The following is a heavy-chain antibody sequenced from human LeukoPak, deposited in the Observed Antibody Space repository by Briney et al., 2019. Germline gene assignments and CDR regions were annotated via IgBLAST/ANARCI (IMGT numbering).Heavy chain of an antibody. CDR1: GGSISSSTYH. V-gene: IGHV4-39*07. J-gene: IGHJ4*02. D-gene: IGHD6-13*01. CDR2: IYHSGGT. CDR3: ARVASSSWYEDY. Sequence: SETLSLTCTVSGGSISSSTYHWGWIRQPPGKGLEWIGSIYHSGGTYYNPSLKSRVTISVDTSKNQFSLKLSSVTAADTAVYYCARVASSSWYEDYWGQGTLVTVSS.